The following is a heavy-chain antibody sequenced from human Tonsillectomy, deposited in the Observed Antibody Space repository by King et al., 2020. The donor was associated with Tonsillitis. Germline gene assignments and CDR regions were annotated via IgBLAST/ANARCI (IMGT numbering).Heavy chain of an antibody. CDR1: GFTFSSYW. Sequence: VQLVESGGGLVQPGGSLRLSCAASGFTFSSYWMSWVRQAPGKGLEWVANIKQDGSEKYYVDSVKGRSTISRDNAKNSLYLQMNSLRAEDTAVYYCARGRGSGCSDYWGQGTLVTVSS. CDR2: IKQDGSEK. V-gene: IGHV3-7*03. CDR3: ARGRGSGCSDY. J-gene: IGHJ4*02. D-gene: IGHD6-19*01.